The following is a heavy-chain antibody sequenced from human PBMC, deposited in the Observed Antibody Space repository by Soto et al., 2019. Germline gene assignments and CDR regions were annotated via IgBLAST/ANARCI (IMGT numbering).Heavy chain of an antibody. D-gene: IGHD4-17*01. V-gene: IGHV1-18*01. J-gene: IGHJ6*02. CDR1: GYTFTSYG. CDR3: AREGRADSGGRPYYHYGMDV. CDR2: ISAYNGNT. Sequence: ASVKVSCKASGYTFTSYGISWVRQAPGQRLEWMGWISAYNGNTNYAQKLQGRVTMTTDTSTSTAYMELRSLRSDDTAVYYCAREGRADSGGRPYYHYGMDVWGQGTLVTVSS.